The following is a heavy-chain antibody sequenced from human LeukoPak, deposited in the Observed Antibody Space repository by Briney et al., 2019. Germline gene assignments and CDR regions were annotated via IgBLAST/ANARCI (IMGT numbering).Heavy chain of an antibody. D-gene: IGHD3-10*01. J-gene: IGHJ4*02. Sequence: ASVKVSCKASGYTFTGYYMHWVRQAPGQGLEWMGWINPSSGGTNYAQKFQGRVTMTRDTSISAAYMELSRLRSDDTAVYYCARGVGNFGSGFDYWGQGTLVTVSS. CDR1: GYTFTGYY. CDR2: INPSSGGT. V-gene: IGHV1-2*02. CDR3: ARGVGNFGSGFDY.